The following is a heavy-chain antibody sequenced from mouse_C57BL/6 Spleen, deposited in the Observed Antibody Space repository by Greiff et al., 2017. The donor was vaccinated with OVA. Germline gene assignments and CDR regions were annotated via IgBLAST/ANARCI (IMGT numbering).Heavy chain of an antibody. CDR2: IYPGSGST. J-gene: IGHJ4*01. V-gene: IGHV1-55*01. D-gene: IGHD1-1*01. CDR1: GYTFTSYW. Sequence: QVQLQQPGAELVKPGASVKMSCKASGYTFTSYWITWVKQRPGQGLEWIGDIYPGSGSTNYNEKFKSKATLTVDTSSSTAYMQLSSLTSEDSAVYYCARGGIFYYGSSIYAMDYWGQGTSVTVSS. CDR3: ARGGIFYYGSSIYAMDY.